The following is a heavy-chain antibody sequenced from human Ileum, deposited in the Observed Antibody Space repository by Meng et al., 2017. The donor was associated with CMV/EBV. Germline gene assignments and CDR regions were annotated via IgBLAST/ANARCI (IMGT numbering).Heavy chain of an antibody. D-gene: IGHD1-20*01. V-gene: IGHV1-69*05. CDR2: IIPIFGTA. J-gene: IGHJ4*02. CDR3: ARAPQTRYYWDY. Sequence: SVKVSCKASRGTFSSYAISWVRQAPGQGLEWMGGIIPIFGTANYAQKFQGRVTITTDESTSTAYMELSSLRSEDTAVYYCARAPQTRYYWDYWGQGTLVTVSS. CDR1: RGTFSSYA.